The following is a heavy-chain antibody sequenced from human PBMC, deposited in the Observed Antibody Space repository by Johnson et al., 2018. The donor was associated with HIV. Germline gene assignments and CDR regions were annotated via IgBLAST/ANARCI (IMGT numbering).Heavy chain of an antibody. CDR1: GFTFSTYG. V-gene: IGHV3-30*19. CDR2: ISYDGTNE. CDR3: ARAGYSREWYGDCADL. Sequence: QVQLVESGGGVVQPGRSLRLSCAASGFTFSTYGMHWVRQAPGKGLEWVAVISYDGTNENHADSVRGRFTISRDNSKRALYLQMNSLRAEDTAVYYCARAGYSREWYGDCADLWGQGTRVTVSA. J-gene: IGHJ3*01. D-gene: IGHD6-19*01.